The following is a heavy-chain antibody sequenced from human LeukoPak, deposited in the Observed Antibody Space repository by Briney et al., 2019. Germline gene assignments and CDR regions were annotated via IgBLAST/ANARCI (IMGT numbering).Heavy chain of an antibody. CDR3: ARITIFGGNYFDY. CDR1: GGSISSSSYY. Sequence: SETLSLTCTVSGGSISSSSYYWGWIRQPLGKGLEWIGSIYYSGSTYYNPSLKSRVTISVDTSKNQFSLKLSSVTAADTAVYYCARITIFGGNYFDYWGQGTLVTVSS. V-gene: IGHV4-39*01. CDR2: IYYSGST. D-gene: IGHD3-3*01. J-gene: IGHJ4*02.